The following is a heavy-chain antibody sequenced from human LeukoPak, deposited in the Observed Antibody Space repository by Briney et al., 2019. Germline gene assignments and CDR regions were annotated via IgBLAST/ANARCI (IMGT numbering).Heavy chain of an antibody. CDR1: GGSFSGYY. Sequence: SETLSLTCAVYGGSFSGYYWSWIRQPPGKGLEWIGGINHSGSTNYNPSLKSRVTISVDTSKNQFSLKLSSVTAADTAVYYCARGLGEMATIRDAFDIWGQGTMVSVSS. V-gene: IGHV4-34*01. J-gene: IGHJ3*02. CDR3: ARGLGEMATIRDAFDI. D-gene: IGHD5-24*01. CDR2: INHSGST.